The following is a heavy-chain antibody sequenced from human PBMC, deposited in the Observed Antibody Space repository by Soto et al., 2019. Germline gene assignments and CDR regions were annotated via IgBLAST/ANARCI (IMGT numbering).Heavy chain of an antibody. V-gene: IGHV5-51*01. D-gene: IGHD3-10*01. CDR2: IYPGDSDT. J-gene: IGHJ6*03. CDR1: GYSFTSYW. Sequence: GESLKISCKGSGYSFTSYWIGWVRQMPGKGLEWMGIIYPGDSDTRYSPSFQGQVTISADKSISTAYLQWSSLKASDTAMYYCARQPYGSGSYGTMDVWGKGTTVTVSS. CDR3: ARQPYGSGSYGTMDV.